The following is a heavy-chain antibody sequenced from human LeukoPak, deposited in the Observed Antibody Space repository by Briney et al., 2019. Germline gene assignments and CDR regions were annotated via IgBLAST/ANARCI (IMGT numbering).Heavy chain of an antibody. V-gene: IGHV1-69*01. CDR1: GGTFSSYA. CDR3: ARAFSPGYSSGWYAAAY. CDR2: IIPIFGTA. J-gene: IGHJ4*02. Sequence: SVKVSCKASGGTFSSYAISWVRQAPGQGLEWMGGIIPIFGTANYTQKFQGRVTITADESTSTAYMELSSLRSEDTAVYYCARAFSPGYSSGWYAAAYWGQGTLVTVSS. D-gene: IGHD6-19*01.